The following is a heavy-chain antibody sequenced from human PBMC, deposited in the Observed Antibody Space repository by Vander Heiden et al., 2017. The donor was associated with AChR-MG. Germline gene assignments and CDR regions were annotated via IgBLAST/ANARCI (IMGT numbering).Heavy chain of an antibody. J-gene: IGHJ5*02. V-gene: IGHV3-9*01. Sequence: EVQLVESGGGLVQPGRSLRLSCAASGFTFDDYAMPWVRQAPGKGLEWVSGISWNSGSIGYADSVKGRFTISRDNAKNSLYLQMNSLRAEDTALYYCAKPKHCTGGVCFSFDPWGQGTLVTVSS. CDR2: ISWNSGSI. CDR3: AKPKHCTGGVCFSFDP. D-gene: IGHD2-8*02. CDR1: GFTFDDYA.